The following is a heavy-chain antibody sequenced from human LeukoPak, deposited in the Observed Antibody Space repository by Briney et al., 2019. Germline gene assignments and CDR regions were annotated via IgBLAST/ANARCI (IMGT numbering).Heavy chain of an antibody. CDR3: VRHGSSWTYFDY. J-gene: IGHJ4*02. CDR1: GGSISSYY. D-gene: IGHD6-13*01. Sequence: SETLSLTCTVSGGSISSYYWSWIRQPPGKGLEWIGYIYYSGSTNYNPSLKSRVTISVDTSQNQFSLKLSSVTAADTAVYYCVRHGSSWTYFDYWGQGTLVTVSS. V-gene: IGHV4-59*08. CDR2: IYYSGST.